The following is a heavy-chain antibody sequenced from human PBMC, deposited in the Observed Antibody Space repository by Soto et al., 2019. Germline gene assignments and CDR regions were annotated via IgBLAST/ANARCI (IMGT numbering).Heavy chain of an antibody. CDR1: GFTFSSYW. CDR3: AKRYCSGGSCYHRHFDY. D-gene: IGHD2-15*01. Sequence: EVQLVESGGGLVQPGGSLRLSCAASGFTFSSYWMSWVRQAPGKGLEWVANIKQDGSEKYYVDSVKGRFTISRDNAKNSLYLQMNSLRAEDTAVYYCAKRYCSGGSCYHRHFDYWGQGTLVTVSS. V-gene: IGHV3-7*01. CDR2: IKQDGSEK. J-gene: IGHJ4*02.